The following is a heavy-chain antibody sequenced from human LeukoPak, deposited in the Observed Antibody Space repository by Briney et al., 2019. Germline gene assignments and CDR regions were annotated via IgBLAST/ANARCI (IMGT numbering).Heavy chain of an antibody. D-gene: IGHD3-22*01. CDR1: GFTFSSSA. CDR3: ARPADYYDSSGYYYGYFDY. Sequence: GRSLRLSCAASGFTFSSSAMHWVRQAPGKGLEWVAVISYDGSNKYYADSVKGRFTISRDNAKNSLYLQMNSLRAEDTAVYYCARPADYYDSSGYYYGYFDYWGQGTLVTVSS. V-gene: IGHV3-30-3*01. CDR2: ISYDGSNK. J-gene: IGHJ4*02.